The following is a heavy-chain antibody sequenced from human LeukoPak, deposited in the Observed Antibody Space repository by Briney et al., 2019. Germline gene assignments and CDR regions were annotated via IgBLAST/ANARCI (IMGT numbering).Heavy chain of an antibody. Sequence: PGGSLRLSCAASGFTFSSYSMNWVRQAPGKGLEWVSAISGSGGSTYYADSVKGRFTISRDNSKNTLYLQMNSLRAEDTAVYYCAKSSGSYYDAIDYWGQGTLVTVSS. V-gene: IGHV3-23*01. J-gene: IGHJ4*02. CDR2: ISGSGGST. CDR3: AKSSGSYYDAIDY. CDR1: GFTFSSYS. D-gene: IGHD1-26*01.